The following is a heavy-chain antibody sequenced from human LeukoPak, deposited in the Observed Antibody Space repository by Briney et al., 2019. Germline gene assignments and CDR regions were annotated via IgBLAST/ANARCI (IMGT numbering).Heavy chain of an antibody. J-gene: IGHJ5*02. CDR1: GFTFSSYA. CDR3: AKDRSGYSGYDTPPDWFDP. Sequence: PGGSLRLSCAASGFTFSSYAMSWVRQAPGKGLEWVSAISGSGGSTYYADSVKGRFTISGDNSKNTLYLQMNSLRAEDTAVYYCAKDRSGYSGYDTPPDWFDPWGQGTLVTVSS. V-gene: IGHV3-23*01. D-gene: IGHD5-12*01. CDR2: ISGSGGST.